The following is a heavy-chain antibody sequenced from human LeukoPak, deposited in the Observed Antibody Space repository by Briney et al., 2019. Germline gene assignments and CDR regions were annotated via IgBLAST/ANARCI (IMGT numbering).Heavy chain of an antibody. Sequence: GGSLRLSCAASGFTFSDYYMSWIRQAPGKGLEWVANIKHDGSEKYYVDSVKGRFTISRDNAKNSLSLQMNSLRAEDTAVYYCAREGESSGYYSDYWGQGTLVTVSS. CDR1: GFTFSDYY. CDR3: AREGESSGYYSDY. CDR2: IKHDGSEK. D-gene: IGHD3-22*01. J-gene: IGHJ4*02. V-gene: IGHV3-7*01.